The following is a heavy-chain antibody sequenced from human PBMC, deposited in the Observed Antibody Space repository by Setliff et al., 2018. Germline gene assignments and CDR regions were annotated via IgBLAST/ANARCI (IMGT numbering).Heavy chain of an antibody. V-gene: IGHV4-39*07. J-gene: IGHJ6*01. Sequence: LSLTCTVSGGSISSSSYYWGWIRQPPGKGLEWIGSIYYSGSTYYNPSLKSRVTISVDTSKNQFSLKLSSVTAADTAVYYCARVAAYSSSWYNYYYGMDVWG. CDR1: GGSISSSSYY. D-gene: IGHD6-13*01. CDR2: IYYSGST. CDR3: ARVAAYSSSWYNYYYGMDV.